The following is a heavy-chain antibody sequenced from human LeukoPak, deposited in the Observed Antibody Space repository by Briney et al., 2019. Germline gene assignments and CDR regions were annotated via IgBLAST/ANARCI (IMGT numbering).Heavy chain of an antibody. CDR2: IYPGDSDT. CDR1: GYSFTSYW. V-gene: IGHV5-51*01. D-gene: IGHD2-2*01. J-gene: IGHJ4*02. CDR3: AKSLGYCSSTSCPFDY. Sequence: GESLKISCKGSGYSFTSYWFGWVRQMPGKGLEWMGIIYPGDSDTRYSPSFQGQVTISADKSISTAYLQWSSLKASDTAMYYCAKSLGYCSSTSCPFDYWGQGTLVTVSS.